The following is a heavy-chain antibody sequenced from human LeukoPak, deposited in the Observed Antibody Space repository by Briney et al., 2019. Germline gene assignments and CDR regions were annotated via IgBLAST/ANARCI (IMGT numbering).Heavy chain of an antibody. D-gene: IGHD3-10*01. V-gene: IGHV3-20*04. Sequence: GGSLRLSCAASGFTFDDHGMSWVRQAPGKGLEWGSGINWNGGSTGYADSVKGRFTISRDNAKNYLYLQMNSLRAEDTALYYCARDLPPGYYGSGSSDWGQGTLVTVSS. J-gene: IGHJ4*02. CDR3: ARDLPPGYYGSGSSD. CDR2: INWNGGST. CDR1: GFTFDDHG.